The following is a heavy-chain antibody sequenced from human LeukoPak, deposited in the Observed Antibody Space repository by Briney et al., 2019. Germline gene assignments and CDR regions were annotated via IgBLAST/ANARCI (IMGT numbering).Heavy chain of an antibody. D-gene: IGHD4-11*01. CDR3: AETRRLQYWVYS. CDR2: MIPDNGNT. V-gene: IGHV1-8*01. J-gene: IGHJ5*01. CDR1: GYTFTSYD. Sequence: ASVKVSCKASGYTFTSYDINWVRQATGQWLEWMGSMIPDNGNTGYSQKFQGRVTMTKNTSKNTAYMELTSLRSDDTADYCCAETRRLQYWVYSCGQGTLVIVSS.